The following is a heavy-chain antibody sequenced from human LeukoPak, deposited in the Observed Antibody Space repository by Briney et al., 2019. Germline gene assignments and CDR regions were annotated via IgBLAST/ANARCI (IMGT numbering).Heavy chain of an antibody. CDR1: GGSFSDYY. V-gene: IGHV4-34*01. CDR2: INHSAST. D-gene: IGHD3/OR15-3a*01. Sequence: PSETLSLTCAVYGGSFSDYYWSWFRQPPGKGLEWIGEINHSASTNYNPSLKSRVTIPVDTSKNQFSLKLSSVTAADTAVYYCARVRFWTDSYSDYYYYYMDVWGKGTTVIISS. J-gene: IGHJ6*03. CDR3: ARVRFWTDSYSDYYYYYMDV.